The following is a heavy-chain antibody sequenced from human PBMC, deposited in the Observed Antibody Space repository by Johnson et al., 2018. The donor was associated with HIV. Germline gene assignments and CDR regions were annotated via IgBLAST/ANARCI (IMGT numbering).Heavy chain of an antibody. J-gene: IGHJ3*02. D-gene: IGHD3-22*01. CDR1: EFTFSSYA. CDR3: ARGYYYESSGNDDAFDI. Sequence: QVQLVESGGGVVQPGRSLRLSCAASEFTFSSYAMHWVRQAPGKGLEWVAVISYDGSNKYYADSVKGRFTISRDNSKNTLYLQMNILRPEDTAVYYCARGYYYESSGNDDAFDIWGQGTMVTVSS. V-gene: IGHV3-30*04. CDR2: ISYDGSNK.